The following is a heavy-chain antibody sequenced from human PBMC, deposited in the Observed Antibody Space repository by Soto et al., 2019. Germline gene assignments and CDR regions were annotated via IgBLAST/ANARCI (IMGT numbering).Heavy chain of an antibody. CDR2: IYPGDSDT. Sequence: EVQLVQSGAEEKKPGESLQISCKGSGYSFTSYWIGWVRQMPGKGLEWMGIIYPGDSDTRYSPSFQGQVTISADKSISTAYLQWSSLKASDTAMHYCARQRGYCSGGSCYSYYYYMDVWGKGTTVTVSS. D-gene: IGHD2-15*01. J-gene: IGHJ6*03. CDR1: GYSFTSYW. CDR3: ARQRGYCSGGSCYSYYYYMDV. V-gene: IGHV5-51*01.